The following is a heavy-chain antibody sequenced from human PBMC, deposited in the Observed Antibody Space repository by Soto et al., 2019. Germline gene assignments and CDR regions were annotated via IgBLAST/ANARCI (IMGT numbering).Heavy chain of an antibody. J-gene: IGHJ5*02. D-gene: IGHD3-10*01. CDR2: IDPSDSYT. V-gene: IGHV5-10-1*01. CDR1: GYSFTSYW. CDR3: ARRVGGSGSYYKPPWFDP. Sequence: GESLKISCKGSGYSFTSYWISWVRQMPGKGLEWMGRIDPSDSYTNYSPSFQGHVTISADKSISTAYLQWSGLKASDTAMYYCARRVGGSGSYYKPPWFDPWGQGTLVTVSS.